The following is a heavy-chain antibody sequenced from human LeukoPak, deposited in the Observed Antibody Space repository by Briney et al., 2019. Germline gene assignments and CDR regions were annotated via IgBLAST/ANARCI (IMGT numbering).Heavy chain of an antibody. CDR2: INPNSGGT. Sequence: ASVKVSCKASGYTFTGYYMHWVRQAPGQGLEWMGWINPNSGGTNYAQKFQGRVTMTRDTSISTAYTELSGLTSDDTAVYYCARDMVSGGSYSTRFDYWGQGTLVTVSS. CDR3: ARDMVSGGSYSTRFDY. V-gene: IGHV1-2*02. J-gene: IGHJ4*02. D-gene: IGHD1-26*01. CDR1: GYTFTGYY.